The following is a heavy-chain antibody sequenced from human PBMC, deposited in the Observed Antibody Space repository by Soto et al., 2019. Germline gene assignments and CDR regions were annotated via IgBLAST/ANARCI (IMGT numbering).Heavy chain of an antibody. CDR2: INHSGST. CDR1: GGSFSGYY. V-gene: IGHV4-34*01. CDR3: ARGSYDPPYYYGSGKYYYYYYMDV. Sequence: SETLSLTCAVYGGSFSGYYWSWIRQPPGKGLEWIGEINHSGSTNYNPSLKSRVTISVDTSKNQFSLKLSSVTAADTAVYYCARGSYDPPYYYGSGKYYYYYYMDVWGKGTTVTVSS. D-gene: IGHD3-10*01. J-gene: IGHJ6*03.